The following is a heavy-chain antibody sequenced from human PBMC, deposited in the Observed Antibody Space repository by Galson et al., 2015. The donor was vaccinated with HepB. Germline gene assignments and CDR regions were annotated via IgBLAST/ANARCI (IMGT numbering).Heavy chain of an antibody. D-gene: IGHD1-26*01. CDR2: ISYDGSNK. CDR1: GFTFSSYA. CDR3: ARVGIVGATVGWFDP. J-gene: IGHJ5*02. V-gene: IGHV3-30*04. Sequence: SLRLSCAASGFTFSSYAMHWVRQAPGKGLEWAAVISYDGSNKYYADSVKGRFIISRDNSKNTLYLQMNSLRAEDTAVYYCARVGIVGATVGWFDPWGQGTLVTVSS.